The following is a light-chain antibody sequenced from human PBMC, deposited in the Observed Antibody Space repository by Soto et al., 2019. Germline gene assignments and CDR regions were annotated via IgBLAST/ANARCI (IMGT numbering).Light chain of an antibody. CDR1: QSINSW. J-gene: IGKJ4*01. CDR2: KAS. V-gene: IGKV1-5*03. CDR3: LQYNHYPLT. Sequence: DIQVTQSPSTLSASVGDRVTLTCRASQSINSWLAWYQQRPGKGPKLLIHKASILEGGVPSRFSGSASGTEFTLTISSLQPDDFATYYCLQYNHYPLTFGRGTKV.